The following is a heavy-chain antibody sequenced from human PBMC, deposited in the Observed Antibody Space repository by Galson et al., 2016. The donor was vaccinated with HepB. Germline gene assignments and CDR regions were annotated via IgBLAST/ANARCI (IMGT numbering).Heavy chain of an antibody. CDR2: IYYRGRT. J-gene: IGHJ6*02. CDR1: GASISGYY. CDR3: ARDDSGGWYGFHYGMDV. Sequence: ETLSLTCTVSGASISGYYLSWSRQPPGKGLEWIGYIYYRGRTNYNPSLQSRVTISVDTSKNQFSLKLSSVTAADTAVYYCARDDSGGWYGFHYGMDVWGQGTTVTVSS. V-gene: IGHV4-59*01. D-gene: IGHD6-19*01.